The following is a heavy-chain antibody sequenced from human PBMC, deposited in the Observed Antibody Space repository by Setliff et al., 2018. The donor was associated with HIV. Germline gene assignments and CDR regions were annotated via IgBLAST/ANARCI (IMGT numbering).Heavy chain of an antibody. CDR2: IFYSGST. D-gene: IGHD1-26*01. CDR3: ARAGDGSPFYYYYYMDV. CDR1: GYSVSSGYY. J-gene: IGHJ6*03. V-gene: IGHV4-38-2*01. Sequence: PSETLSLTCAVSGYSVSSGYYWGWIRQPPGKGLEWIASIFYSGSTYYNPSLKSRLTISVDTSKTQFSLKLRSVTAADTAVYYCARAGDGSPFYYYYYMDVWGKGTTVTVS.